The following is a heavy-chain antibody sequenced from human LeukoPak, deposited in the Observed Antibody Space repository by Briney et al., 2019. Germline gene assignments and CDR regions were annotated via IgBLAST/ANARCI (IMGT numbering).Heavy chain of an antibody. J-gene: IGHJ4*02. CDR3: ARGDCSGDCYHPLYY. Sequence: PGGSLRLSCAASGLTFSSYAMHWVRQAPGQGLDWVAFIRNDGSIKYYADSVKGRFTISRDNSKNTLYLQMNSLRTEGTAVYYCARGDCSGDCYHPLYYWGQGSLVTVSS. D-gene: IGHD2-21*02. V-gene: IGHV3-30*02. CDR1: GLTFSSYA. CDR2: IRNDGSIK.